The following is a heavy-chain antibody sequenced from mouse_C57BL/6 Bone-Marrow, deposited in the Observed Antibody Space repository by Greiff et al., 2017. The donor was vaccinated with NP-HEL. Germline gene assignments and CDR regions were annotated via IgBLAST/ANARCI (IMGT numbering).Heavy chain of an antibody. Sequence: VQLKESGPVLVKPGASVKMSCKASGYTFTDYYMNWVKQSHGKSLEWIGVINPYNGGTSYNQKFKGKATLTVDKSSSTAYMELNSLTSEDSAVYYCARGLLREGGYWGQGTTLTVSS. CDR3: ARGLLREGGY. CDR2: INPYNGGT. V-gene: IGHV1-19*01. J-gene: IGHJ2*01. D-gene: IGHD1-1*01. CDR1: GYTFTDYY.